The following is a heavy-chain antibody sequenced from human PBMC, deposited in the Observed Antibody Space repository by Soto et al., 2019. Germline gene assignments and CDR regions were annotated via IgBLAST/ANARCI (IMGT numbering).Heavy chain of an antibody. D-gene: IGHD3-22*01. CDR3: ARGMYDSSGFSDY. Sequence: QVQLVESGGGVVQPGRSLRLSCAASGFTFSSYGMHWVRQAPGKGLEWVAVIWYDGSNKYYADSVKGRFTISSDNSKNTLYLQMNSLRAEDTAVYYCARGMYDSSGFSDYWGQGTLVAVSS. V-gene: IGHV3-33*01. J-gene: IGHJ4*02. CDR1: GFTFSSYG. CDR2: IWYDGSNK.